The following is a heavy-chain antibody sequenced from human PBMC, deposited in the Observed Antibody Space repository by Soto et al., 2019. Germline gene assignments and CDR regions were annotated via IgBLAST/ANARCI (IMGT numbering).Heavy chain of an antibody. Sequence: GGSLRLSCAASGFTFSSYAMSWVRQAPGKGLEWVSAISGSGGSTYYADSVKGRFTISRDNSKNTLYLQMNSLRAEDTAVYYCAKNPNDFWSGPTIPYYFDYWGQGTLVTVSS. CDR3: AKNPNDFWSGPTIPYYFDY. D-gene: IGHD3-3*01. V-gene: IGHV3-23*01. J-gene: IGHJ4*02. CDR2: ISGSGGST. CDR1: GFTFSSYA.